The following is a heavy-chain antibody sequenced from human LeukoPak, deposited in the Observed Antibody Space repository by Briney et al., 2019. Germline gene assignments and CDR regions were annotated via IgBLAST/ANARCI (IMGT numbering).Heavy chain of an antibody. CDR1: GFTFSSYA. V-gene: IGHV3-23*01. CDR2: ISGSGGST. Sequence: GSLRLSCAASGFTFSSYAMSWVRQAPGKGLEWVSAISGSGGSTYYADSVKGRFTISRDNSKNTLYLQMNSLRAEDTAVYYCAKDRRRGYGGDYWGQGTLVTVSS. D-gene: IGHD3-22*01. J-gene: IGHJ4*02. CDR3: AKDRRRGYGGDY.